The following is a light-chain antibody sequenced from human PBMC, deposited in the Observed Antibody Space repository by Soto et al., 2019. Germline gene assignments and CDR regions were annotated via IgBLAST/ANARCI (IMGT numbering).Light chain of an antibody. CDR3: QQYNSYPIT. Sequence: DIQMTQSPSTLSASVGDRVTITCRASQSISSWLAWYQQKPGKAPKLLIYKASSLESGVPSRFSGSGAGTEFTLTISSLHADDFATYYCQQYNSYPITFGQGTRLEIK. CDR1: QSISSW. J-gene: IGKJ5*01. CDR2: KAS. V-gene: IGKV1-5*03.